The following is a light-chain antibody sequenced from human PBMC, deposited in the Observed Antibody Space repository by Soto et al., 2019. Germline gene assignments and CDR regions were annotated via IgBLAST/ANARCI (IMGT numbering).Light chain of an antibody. CDR3: SSYTSTHYV. J-gene: IGLJ1*01. CDR2: EVS. V-gene: IGLV2-14*01. Sequence: QSALTQPASVSGSPGQSITISCTGSSTDVGGYNYVSWYQQRPGKAPKLMIFEVSNRPSGVSYRFAGSKSGNTASLTISGLQDEDEDDYYCSSYTSTHYVFGTGTKVXVL. CDR1: STDVGGYNY.